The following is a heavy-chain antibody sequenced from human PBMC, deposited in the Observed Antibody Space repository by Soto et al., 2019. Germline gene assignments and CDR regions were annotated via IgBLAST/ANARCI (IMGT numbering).Heavy chain of an antibody. D-gene: IGHD6-13*01. Sequence: GGSLRLSCAAYGFAFSSYGMHWVRQAPGKGLEWVAVISYNGNDKYHADSVKGRFTVSRDSSKNTLYLQMNSLRPEDTAVYHCAKDGDAAAAGYYFDYWGQGALVTVSS. CDR2: ISYNGNDK. J-gene: IGHJ4*02. CDR3: AKDGDAAAAGYYFDY. CDR1: GFAFSSYG. V-gene: IGHV3-30*18.